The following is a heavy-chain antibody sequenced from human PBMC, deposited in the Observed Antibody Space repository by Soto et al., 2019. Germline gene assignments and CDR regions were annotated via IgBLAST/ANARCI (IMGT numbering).Heavy chain of an antibody. J-gene: IGHJ5*02. D-gene: IGHD6-6*01. CDR1: GRSITSGDYF. CDR2: MYYIGDT. CDR3: ARGGPYSSSSSWFDP. V-gene: IGHV4-30-4*01. Sequence: PSETLSLPCTVSGRSITSGDYFWSWIRQPPGKGLEWIGYMYYIGDTYYHPSLKRRVDISVDVSKRQFVLKLTSVTAADTAVYYCARGGPYSSSSSWFDPWGQGTLVTVSS.